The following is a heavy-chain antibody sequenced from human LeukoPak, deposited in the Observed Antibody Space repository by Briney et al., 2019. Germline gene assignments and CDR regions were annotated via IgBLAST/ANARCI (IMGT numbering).Heavy chain of an antibody. CDR1: GGSTSPYY. D-gene: IGHD4-17*01. V-gene: IGHV4-59*01. CDR2: VYYTGST. CDR3: ARVPDDGDYGGWHFDL. J-gene: IGHJ2*01. Sequence: PSGTVSLTCTVSGGSTSPYYWSWVRQPPGKGLEWIGHVYYTGSTYYNPSLKSRVTISVDTSRNQFSLILRSVTAADTAVYYCARVPDDGDYGGWHFDLWGRGTLVIV.